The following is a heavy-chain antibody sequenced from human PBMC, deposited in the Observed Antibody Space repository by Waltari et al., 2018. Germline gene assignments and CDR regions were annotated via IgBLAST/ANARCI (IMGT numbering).Heavy chain of an antibody. CDR3: ARGTSPDAFDI. J-gene: IGHJ3*02. Sequence: QVQLVQSGAEGKKHGASVKVSCKASGYTFTSYAMHWVRQAPGQRLEWMGWINAGDGNTKYSQKFQGRVTITRDTSASTAYMELSSLRSEDTAVYYCARGTSPDAFDIWGQGTMVTVSS. CDR2: INAGDGNT. CDR1: GYTFTSYA. V-gene: IGHV1-3*01.